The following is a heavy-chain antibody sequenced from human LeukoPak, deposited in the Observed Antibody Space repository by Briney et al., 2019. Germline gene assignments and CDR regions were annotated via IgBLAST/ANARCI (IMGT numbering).Heavy chain of an antibody. Sequence: PGGSLRLSCAASGFTVSSNYMSWVRQAPGKGLEWVSVIYSGGSTYYADSVKGRFTISRDNSKNTLYLQMNSLRAEDTAVYYCARDRYSGYDGSYYGMDVWGQGTTVTVSS. CDR2: IYSGGST. J-gene: IGHJ6*02. CDR1: GFTVSSNY. D-gene: IGHD5-12*01. CDR3: ARDRYSGYDGSYYGMDV. V-gene: IGHV3-53*05.